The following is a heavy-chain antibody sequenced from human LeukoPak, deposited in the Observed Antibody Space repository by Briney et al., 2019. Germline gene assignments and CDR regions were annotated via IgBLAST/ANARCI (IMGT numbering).Heavy chain of an antibody. CDR2: ISYDGSNK. CDR3: ARDVSEGGAFDY. Sequence: PGGSLRLSCAASGFTFSSYAMHWVRQAPGKGLEWVAVISYDGSNKYYADSVKGRCTISRDNSKNTLYLQMNRLRGEDTAVYYCARDVSEGGAFDYWGQGSLVTVS. D-gene: IGHD1-26*01. CDR1: GFTFSSYA. V-gene: IGHV3-30*04. J-gene: IGHJ4*02.